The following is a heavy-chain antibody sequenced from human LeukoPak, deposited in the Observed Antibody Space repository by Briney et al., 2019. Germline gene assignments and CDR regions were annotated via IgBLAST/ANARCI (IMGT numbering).Heavy chain of an antibody. V-gene: IGHV3-53*01. Sequence: GGSLRLSCAASGFTVSSNYMSWVRQAPGKGLEWVSVIYSGGTTYYADSVKGRFTISRDNSKNTLYLQMHSLRAEDTAVYYCASSSDTYGSGSYYNGLGDVWGKGTTVTISS. CDR3: ASSSDTYGSGSYYNGLGDV. CDR2: IYSGGTT. D-gene: IGHD3-10*01. CDR1: GFTVSSNY. J-gene: IGHJ6*04.